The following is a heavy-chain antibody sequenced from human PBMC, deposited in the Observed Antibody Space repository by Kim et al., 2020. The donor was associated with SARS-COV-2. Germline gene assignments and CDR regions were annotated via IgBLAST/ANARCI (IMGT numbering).Heavy chain of an antibody. V-gene: IGHV3-53*01. CDR2: IYSGGST. CDR1: GFTVSSNY. Sequence: GGSLRLSCAASGFTVSSNYMSWVRQAPGKGLEWVSVIYSGGSTYYADSVKGRFTISRDNSKNTLYLQMNSLRAEDTAVYYCARAAAGTFWFDPWGQGTLVTVSS. CDR3: ARAAAGTFWFDP. J-gene: IGHJ5*02. D-gene: IGHD6-13*01.